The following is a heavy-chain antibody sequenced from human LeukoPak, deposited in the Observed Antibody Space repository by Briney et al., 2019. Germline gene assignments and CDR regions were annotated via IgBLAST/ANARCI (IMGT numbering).Heavy chain of an antibody. Sequence: GRSLRLSCAASGSTFRNRGMHWIRQAPGKGLEWVAIIWYDGSNKYYAASVNGRFTISRDNSKNTLYLQMNSLRDDDTAVYYCVRDRGALQYFDYWGQGTLVTVSS. CDR3: VRDRGALQYFDY. D-gene: IGHD2/OR15-2a*01. J-gene: IGHJ4*02. V-gene: IGHV3-33*01. CDR1: GSTFRNRG. CDR2: IWYDGSNK.